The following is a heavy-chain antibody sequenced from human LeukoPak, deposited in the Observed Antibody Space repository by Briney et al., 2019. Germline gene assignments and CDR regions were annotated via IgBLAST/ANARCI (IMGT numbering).Heavy chain of an antibody. CDR2: IYHSGST. J-gene: IGHJ4*02. CDR3: TRGGAYKPFDY. V-gene: IGHV4-38-2*01. D-gene: IGHD5-24*01. CDR1: GYSISSGYY. Sequence: SSETLSLTCAVSGYSISSGYYWGWIRQPPGKGLQWIGSIYHSGSTYYTPSLKSRVTISVDTSKNQLSLKLSSVTAADTAVYYCTRGGAYKPFDYWGQGTLVTVSS.